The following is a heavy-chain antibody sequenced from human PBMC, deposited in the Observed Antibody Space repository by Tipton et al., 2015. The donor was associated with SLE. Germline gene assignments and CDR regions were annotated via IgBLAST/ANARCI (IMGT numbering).Heavy chain of an antibody. V-gene: IGHV3-30*18. CDR2: ISYDGRNK. CDR3: AKDMRGYCSSTSCYGGSNFDY. J-gene: IGHJ4*02. CDR1: GFTFSRYG. Sequence: RSLRLSCAASGFTFSRYGMHWVRQAPGKGLEWVAVISYDGRNKYFADSVKGRFTISRDNSKNTLYLQMNSLRAEDTAVYYCAKDMRGYCSSTSCYGGSNFDYWGQGTLVTVSS. D-gene: IGHD2-2*01.